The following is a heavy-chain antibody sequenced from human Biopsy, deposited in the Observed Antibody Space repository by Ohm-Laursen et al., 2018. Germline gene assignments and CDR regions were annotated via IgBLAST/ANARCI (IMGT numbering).Heavy chain of an antibody. V-gene: IGHV3-23*01. CDR3: ARDYTWNYVGIGY. Sequence: GSLRLSCAASGFTFNIYAMNWVRQAPGKGLEWVSTISGTTTKTYYADSVKGRFTISRDNSKNTVSLQMDSLRAEDTALYYCARDYTWNYVGIGYWGHGTLVTVSS. D-gene: IGHD1-7*01. CDR2: ISGTTTKT. CDR1: GFTFNIYA. J-gene: IGHJ4*01.